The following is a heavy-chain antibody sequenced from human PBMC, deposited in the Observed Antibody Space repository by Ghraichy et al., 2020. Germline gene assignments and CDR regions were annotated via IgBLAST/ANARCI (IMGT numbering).Heavy chain of an antibody. J-gene: IGHJ6*03. CDR1: GFTFSSHA. CDR3: ARGERRKYYYMDV. CDR2: LSDSGGST. V-gene: IGHV3-23*01. Sequence: SCVASGFTFSSHAMSWVRQAPGKGLEWVSLLSDSGGSTFYTDSVKGRFTISRDNSKNTVYLQMNTLTAEDTAVYYCARGERRKYYYMDVWGKGTTVTVSS. D-gene: IGHD1-1*01.